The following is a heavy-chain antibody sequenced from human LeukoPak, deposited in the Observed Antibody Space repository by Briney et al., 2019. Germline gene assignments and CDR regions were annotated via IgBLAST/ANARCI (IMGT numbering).Heavy chain of an antibody. CDR1: GGTFSSYA. V-gene: IGHV1-69*13. CDR2: IIPIFGTA. Sequence: ASVKVSCKASGGTFSSYAISWVRQAPGQGLEWMGEIIPIFGTANYAQKFQGRVTITADESTSTAYMELSSLRSEDTAVYYCASDSGVGYSSSYFDYWGQGTLVTVSS. CDR3: ASDSGVGYSSSYFDY. D-gene: IGHD6-6*01. J-gene: IGHJ4*02.